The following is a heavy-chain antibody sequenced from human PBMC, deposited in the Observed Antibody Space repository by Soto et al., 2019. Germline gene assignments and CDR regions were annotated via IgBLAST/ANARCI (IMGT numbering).Heavy chain of an antibody. Sequence: EGQLVESGGGLVQPGGSLRLSCAASGFTFSRFWMTWVRQAPGKGLEWMANIKQDGSQRYYVDSVKCRFTISRDNAKNSLYLQMNSLRAENTAVYYCAKSWGYGMDVCGQGTTVTVSS. CDR2: IKQDGSQR. V-gene: IGHV3-7*03. CDR3: AKSWGYGMDV. D-gene: IGHD3-16*01. J-gene: IGHJ6*02. CDR1: GFTFSRFW.